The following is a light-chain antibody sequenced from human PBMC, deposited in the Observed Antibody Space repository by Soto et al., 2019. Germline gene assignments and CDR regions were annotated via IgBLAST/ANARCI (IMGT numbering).Light chain of an antibody. CDR1: QTVTSDY. Sequence: EIVLTQSPGTLSLSPGERATLSCRASQTVTSDYLAWYQQKPGQAPRLLIYGASDRATGIPDRFSASGSGTDFTLTISRLEPQDFAIYYCQQDGDSPLTFGGGTRVDIK. J-gene: IGKJ4*01. V-gene: IGKV3-20*01. CDR2: GAS. CDR3: QQDGDSPLT.